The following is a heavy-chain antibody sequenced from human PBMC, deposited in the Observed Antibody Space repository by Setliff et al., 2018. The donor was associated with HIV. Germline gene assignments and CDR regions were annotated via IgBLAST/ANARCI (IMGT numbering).Heavy chain of an antibody. CDR3: ATALYCSSTSCYIAFDI. D-gene: IGHD2-2*01. Sequence: GSLRLSCVASNFIFKNYAMAWVRQAPGKGLEWVSSISSSSSYIYYADSAKGRFTISRDNSKNTVHHQMNSLRAEDTAVYYCATALYCSSTSCYIAFDIWGQGTMVTVSS. V-gene: IGHV3-21*04. J-gene: IGHJ3*02. CDR2: ISSSSSYI. CDR1: NFIFKNYA.